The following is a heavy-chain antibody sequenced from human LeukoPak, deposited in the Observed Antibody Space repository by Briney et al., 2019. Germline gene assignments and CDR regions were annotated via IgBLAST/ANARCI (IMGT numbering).Heavy chain of an antibody. V-gene: IGHV3-23*01. CDR1: GFTFSSYA. J-gene: IGHJ4*02. D-gene: IGHD4/OR15-4a*01. CDR2: ISGSGGST. Sequence: PGGSLRLSCAASGFTFSSYAMSWVRQAPGKGLEWVSAISGSGGSTYYADSVKGRFAISRDNSKNTLYLQMNSLRAEDTAVYYCAKDWSPQHQTISKGGYWGQGTLVTVSS. CDR3: AKDWSPQHQTISKGGY.